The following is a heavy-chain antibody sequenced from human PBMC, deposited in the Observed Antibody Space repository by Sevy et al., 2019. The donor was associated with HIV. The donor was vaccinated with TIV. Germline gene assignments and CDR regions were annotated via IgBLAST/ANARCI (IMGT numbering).Heavy chain of an antibody. V-gene: IGHV3-30*01. D-gene: IGHD2-2*01. J-gene: IGHJ4*02. CDR1: GFTFSNYA. CDR2: VSYDGSKK. CDR3: ARDRSTTWINYFFDF. Sequence: GGSLRLSCAASGFTFSNYAIHWVRQAPGKGLEWVAVVSYDGSKKYYADSVKGRFTISRYNSKNTLYLQMNSLRVEDTAVYYCARDRSTTWINYFFDFWGQGTLVTVSS.